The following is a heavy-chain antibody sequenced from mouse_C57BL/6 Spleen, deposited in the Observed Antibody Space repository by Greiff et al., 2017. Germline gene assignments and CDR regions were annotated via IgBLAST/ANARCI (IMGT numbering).Heavy chain of an antibody. V-gene: IGHV1-74*01. J-gene: IGHJ4*01. CDR1: GYTFTSYW. Sequence: QVQLQQPGAELVKPGASVKVSCKASGYTFTSYWMHWVKQRPGQGLEWIGRIHPSDSDTNYNQKFKGQATLTVDKSSSTAYMQLSSLTSEDSAVYYWAIGGNYYGSSFYYDAMDYWGQGTSVTVSS. D-gene: IGHD1-1*01. CDR2: IHPSDSDT. CDR3: AIGGNYYGSSFYYDAMDY.